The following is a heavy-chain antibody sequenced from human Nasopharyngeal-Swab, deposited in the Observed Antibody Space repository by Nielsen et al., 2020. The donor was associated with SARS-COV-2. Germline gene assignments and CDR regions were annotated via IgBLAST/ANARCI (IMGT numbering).Heavy chain of an antibody. V-gene: IGHV3-9*01. Sequence: SLKISCAASGFSFDDYAMHWVRQPPGKGLEWVSRISWNSGNKHYADSVKGRFTISRDNSKNTLYLQMNSLRVEDTAVYYCAKDQSSRRWNGDFHHWGQGTLVTVSS. CDR2: ISWNSGNK. CDR1: GFSFDDYA. J-gene: IGHJ1*01. D-gene: IGHD1-1*01. CDR3: AKDQSSRRWNGDFHH.